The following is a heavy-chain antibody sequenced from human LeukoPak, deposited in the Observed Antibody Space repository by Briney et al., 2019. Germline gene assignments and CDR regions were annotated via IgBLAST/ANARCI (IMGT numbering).Heavy chain of an antibody. CDR3: ARETPPYDNPDY. CDR1: GGSISSGSYY. Sequence: PSETLSLTCTVSGGSISSGSYYWSWIRQPAGKGLEWIGRTHTTGSTNHNPSLKSRVTISMNTPENQFSLKLSSVTAADTAVYYCARETPPYDNPDYWGQGALVTVSS. D-gene: IGHD3-22*01. CDR2: THTTGST. J-gene: IGHJ4*02. V-gene: IGHV4-61*02.